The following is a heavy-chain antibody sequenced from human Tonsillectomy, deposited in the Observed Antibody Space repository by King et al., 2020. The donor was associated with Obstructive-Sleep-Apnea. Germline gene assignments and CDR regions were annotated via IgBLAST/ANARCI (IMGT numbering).Heavy chain of an antibody. CDR3: ANIASIAAPRVVEEGYYYGMDV. CDR1: GFTFSSYG. Sequence: VQLVESGGGVVQPGRSLRLSCAASGFTFSSYGMHWVRQAPGKGLEWVAVIWYDGSNKYYADSVKGRFTISRDNSKNTLYLQMNSLRAEDTAVYYCANIASIAAPRVVEEGYYYGMDVWGQGTTVTVSS. V-gene: IGHV3-33*06. J-gene: IGHJ6*02. D-gene: IGHD6-6*01. CDR2: IWYDGSNK.